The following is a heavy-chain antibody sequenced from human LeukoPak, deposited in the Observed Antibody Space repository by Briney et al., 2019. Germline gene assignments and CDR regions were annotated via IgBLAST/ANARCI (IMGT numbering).Heavy chain of an antibody. CDR1: GGSISTYY. V-gene: IGHV4-4*09. Sequence: PSETLSLTSSVSGGSISTYYWSWLRQPPGKRLEWIGYIYTSGGTNYNPSLKSRVTISVDTSKNQFSLKLSSVTAADTAVYYCAGHWTGAGYYYYIDVWGKGTTVTVSS. D-gene: IGHD3/OR15-3a*01. J-gene: IGHJ6*03. CDR3: AGHWTGAGYYYYIDV. CDR2: IYTSGGT.